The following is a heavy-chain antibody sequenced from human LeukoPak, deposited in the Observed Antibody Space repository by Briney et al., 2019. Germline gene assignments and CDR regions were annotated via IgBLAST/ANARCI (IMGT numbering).Heavy chain of an antibody. CDR2: IISSNSTI. CDR3: AGEGTVLRFLETLHSYYYYMDV. D-gene: IGHD3-3*01. J-gene: IGHJ6*03. Sequence: PGGSLRLSCAASGFTFNHYYMSWIRHSPGKGLEGVSYIISSNSTIYYADSVKGRFTISRDNAKNLLYLKMNSLRAEDTAVYYCAGEGTVLRFLETLHSYYYYMDVWGKGTTVTVS. CDR1: GFTFNHYY. V-gene: IGHV3-11*04.